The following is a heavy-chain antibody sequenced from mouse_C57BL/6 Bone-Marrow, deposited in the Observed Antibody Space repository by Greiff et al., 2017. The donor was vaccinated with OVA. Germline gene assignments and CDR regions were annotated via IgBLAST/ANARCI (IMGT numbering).Heavy chain of an antibody. CDR3: VRQGDNGYYYYAMDY. Sequence: EVQGVESGGGLVQPKGSLKLSCAASGFSFNTYAMNWVRQAPGKGLEWVARIRSKSNNYATYYADSVKDRFTISRDDSESMLYLQMNNLKTEDTAMYYCVRQGDNGYYYYAMDYWGQGTSVTVSS. CDR1: GFSFNTYA. V-gene: IGHV10-1*01. D-gene: IGHD2-3*01. CDR2: IRSKSNNYAT. J-gene: IGHJ4*01.